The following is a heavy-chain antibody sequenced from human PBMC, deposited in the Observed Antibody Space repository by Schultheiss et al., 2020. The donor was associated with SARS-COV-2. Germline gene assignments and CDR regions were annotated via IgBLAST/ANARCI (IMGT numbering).Heavy chain of an antibody. D-gene: IGHD3-3*01. V-gene: IGHV3-23*01. CDR3: ARTDRGDYDFWSGYLTNPADY. CDR1: GITFSSYS. J-gene: IGHJ4*02. Sequence: GGSLRLSCAASGITFSSYSMNWVRQAPGKGLEWVSAISATGGNTYYADSVKGRFTISRDNSKNTLSLQMNSLRAEDTAVYYCARTDRGDYDFWSGYLTNPADYWGQGTLVTVSS. CDR2: ISATGGNT.